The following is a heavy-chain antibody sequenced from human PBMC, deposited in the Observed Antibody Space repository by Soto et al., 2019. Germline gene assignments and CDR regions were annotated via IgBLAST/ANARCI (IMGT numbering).Heavy chain of an antibody. Sequence: EVQLLESGGDLVQPGGSLRLSCAASGFRFSSYAMSWVRQAPGKGLEWMSSISGSGGTTYYADSVKGRITISRDNSKNTVYLQMSGLRAEDTAIXXXXXXXXXLGEYYNGMDVWGQGT. J-gene: IGHJ6*02. CDR2: ISGSGGTT. D-gene: IGHD3-16*01. CDR1: GFRFSSYA. V-gene: IGHV3-23*01. CDR3: XXXXXXLGEYYNGMDV.